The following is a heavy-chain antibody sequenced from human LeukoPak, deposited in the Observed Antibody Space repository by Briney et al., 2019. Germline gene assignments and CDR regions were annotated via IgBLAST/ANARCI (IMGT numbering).Heavy chain of an antibody. J-gene: IGHJ4*02. V-gene: IGHV3-30-3*01. CDR3: AREGGWYEYYFDY. CDR1: GFTFSSYA. D-gene: IGHD6-19*01. Sequence: GGSLRLSCAASGFTFSSYAMHWVRQAPGKGLEWVAVISYDGSNKYYADSVKGRFTISRDNSKNTLYLQMNSLRAEDTAVCYCAREGGWYEYYFDYWGQGTLVTVSS. CDR2: ISYDGSNK.